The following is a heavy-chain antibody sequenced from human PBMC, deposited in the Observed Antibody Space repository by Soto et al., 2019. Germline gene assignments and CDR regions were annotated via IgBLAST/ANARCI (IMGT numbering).Heavy chain of an antibody. CDR2: IYYSGST. CDR3: AKVPSYCDILPGPIV. D-gene: IGHD3-9*01. V-gene: IGHV4-39*07. J-gene: IGHJ4*02. Sequence: LSLTCTVSGGSISSSSYYWGWIRQPPGKGLEWIGSIYYSGSTYYNPSLESRVTISVDKSKNQFSLNLMFVTAADTAVYYCAKVPSYCDILPGPIVWGQGTLVTVSS. CDR1: GGSISSSSYY.